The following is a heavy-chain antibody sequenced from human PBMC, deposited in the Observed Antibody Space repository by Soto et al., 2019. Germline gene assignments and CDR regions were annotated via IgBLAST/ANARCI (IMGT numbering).Heavy chain of an antibody. Sequence: NPSETLSLTCAVYGGSFSGYYWSWIRQPPGKGLEWIGEINHSGSTNYNPSLKSRVTISVDTSKNQFSLKLSSVTAADTAVYYCARGHDLAVAGYYFDYWGQGTLVTVSS. CDR3: ARGHDLAVAGYYFDY. D-gene: IGHD6-19*01. J-gene: IGHJ4*02. CDR1: GGSFSGYY. CDR2: INHSGST. V-gene: IGHV4-34*01.